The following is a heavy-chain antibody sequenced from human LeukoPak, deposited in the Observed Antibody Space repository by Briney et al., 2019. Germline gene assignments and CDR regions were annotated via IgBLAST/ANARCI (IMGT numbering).Heavy chain of an antibody. D-gene: IGHD6-13*01. CDR1: DGSTSSYY. CDR2: IFPSGST. Sequence: SETPSLTCTVSDGSTSSYYWSWIRQPAGKGLEWIGRIFPSGSTNYNPSLKTRVTMSVDTSKNQFSLKLSSVTAADTAVYYCARTSTSTWSYGMDVWGQGTTVTVSS. CDR3: ARTSTSTWSYGMDV. J-gene: IGHJ6*02. V-gene: IGHV4-4*07.